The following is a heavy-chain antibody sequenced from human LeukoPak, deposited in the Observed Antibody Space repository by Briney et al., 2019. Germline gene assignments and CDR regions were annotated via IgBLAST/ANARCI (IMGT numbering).Heavy chain of an antibody. CDR1: GYSFTNYW. V-gene: IGHV5-10-1*01. J-gene: IGHJ3*02. D-gene: IGHD3-10*01. CDR3: ATSLSGAFYI. CDR2: IDPSDSYT. Sequence: GEFLKISCKGSGYSFTNYWINWVRQMPGKGLEWMGKIDPSDSYTNYSPSFQGHVTISAVKSISTAYLQWSSLKASDTAMYYCATSLSGAFYIWGQGTVVTVSS.